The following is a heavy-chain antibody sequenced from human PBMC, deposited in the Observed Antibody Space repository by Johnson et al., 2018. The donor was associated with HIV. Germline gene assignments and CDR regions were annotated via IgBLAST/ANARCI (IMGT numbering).Heavy chain of an antibody. D-gene: IGHD4-23*01. CDR2: ISYDGSNK. V-gene: IGHV3-30*04. CDR3: ARVTLVLDI. CDR1: GFTFSSYA. Sequence: QMLLVESGGGVVQPGRSLRLSCAASGFTFSSYAMHWVRQAPGKGLDWVAVISYDGSNKYYADSVKGRFTISRDNSKNTLYLQMNSLRAEDTAVYYCARVTLVLDIWGQGTMVTVSS. J-gene: IGHJ3*02.